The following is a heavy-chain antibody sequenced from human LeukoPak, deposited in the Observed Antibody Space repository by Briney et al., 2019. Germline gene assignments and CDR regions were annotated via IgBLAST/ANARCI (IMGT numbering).Heavy chain of an antibody. CDR3: ARDPDSGSYSSGY. CDR1: GYTFTNYG. J-gene: IGHJ4*02. CDR2: VSPYNGNT. Sequence: ASVKVSCKASGYTFTNYGFSWVRQAPGQGLEWMGWVSPYNGNTNYVQKLQDRVTMTTDTSTSTAYMELRSLRSDDTAVYYCARDPDSGSYSSGYWGQGTLVTVSS. D-gene: IGHD1-26*01. V-gene: IGHV1-18*01.